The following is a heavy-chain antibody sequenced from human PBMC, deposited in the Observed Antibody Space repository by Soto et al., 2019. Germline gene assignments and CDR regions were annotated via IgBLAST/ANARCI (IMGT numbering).Heavy chain of an antibody. V-gene: IGHV1-18*01. Sequence: GASVKVSCKASVYTFTRSGISWVRRAPGQGLEWMGWISTYNGDTNYAQTFQGRVTMTTDTSTSTVHMEVRSLRSDDTAVYYCAREGVAPYYYYGMDVWGQGTPVTVSS. CDR1: VYTFTRSG. D-gene: IGHD5-12*01. J-gene: IGHJ6*02. CDR3: AREGVAPYYYYGMDV. CDR2: ISTYNGDT.